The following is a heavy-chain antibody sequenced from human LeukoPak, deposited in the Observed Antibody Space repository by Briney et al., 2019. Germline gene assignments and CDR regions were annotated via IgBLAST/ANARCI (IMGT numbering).Heavy chain of an antibody. V-gene: IGHV1-2*02. Sequence: ASVKVSCKASGYTFTSYDINWVRQATGQGLEWMGWINPNSGGTNYAQKFQGRVTMTRDTSISTAYMELSRLRSDDTAVYYCAQASLEWLPFDPWGQGTLVTVSS. CDR2: INPNSGGT. D-gene: IGHD3-3*01. CDR1: GYTFTSYD. J-gene: IGHJ5*02. CDR3: AQASLEWLPFDP.